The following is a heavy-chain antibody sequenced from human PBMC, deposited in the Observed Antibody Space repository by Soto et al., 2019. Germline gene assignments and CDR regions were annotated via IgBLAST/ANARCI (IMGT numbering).Heavy chain of an antibody. J-gene: IGHJ4*02. CDR2: VYNSGST. CDR1: GGSISSNY. Sequence: KPSETLSLTCTVSGGSISSNYWTWIRQPPGKGLEWIGYVYNSGSTNYNPSLKSRVTISEDTSKSQFSPKVNSMTAADTAVYYCARYRREAVAGYTLDNWGQGILVT. D-gene: IGHD6-13*01. V-gene: IGHV4-59*01. CDR3: ARYRREAVAGYTLDN.